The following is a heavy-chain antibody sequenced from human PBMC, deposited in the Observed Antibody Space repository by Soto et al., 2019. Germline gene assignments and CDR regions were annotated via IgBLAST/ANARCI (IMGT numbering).Heavy chain of an antibody. V-gene: IGHV3-53*01. CDR2: IYSTGTT. J-gene: IGHJ4*02. CDR1: GFTVGNNY. Sequence: EVQLVESGGGLIQPGGSLKLSCAASGFTVGNNYMSWVRQAPGKGLEWVSLIYSTGTTKYADSVKGRFTVSRDNAKNPVYLQMNSLRAEDTAVYYCAKGGRGSGSHYNSFCYWGQGTLVPVSS. D-gene: IGHD3-10*01. CDR3: AKGGRGSGSHYNSFCY.